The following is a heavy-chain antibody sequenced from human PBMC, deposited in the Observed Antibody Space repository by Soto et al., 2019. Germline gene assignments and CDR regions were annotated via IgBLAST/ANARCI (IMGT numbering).Heavy chain of an antibody. Sequence: TLSLTCTVSGGSISSGGYYWSWIRQHPGKGLEWIGYIYYSGSTYYNPSLKSRVTISVDTSKNQFSLKLSSVTAADTAVYYCARVTTDGDYYYYMDVWGKGTTITVSS. V-gene: IGHV4-31*03. CDR3: ARVTTDGDYYYYMDV. CDR1: GGSISSGGYY. CDR2: IYYSGST. D-gene: IGHD4-17*01. J-gene: IGHJ6*03.